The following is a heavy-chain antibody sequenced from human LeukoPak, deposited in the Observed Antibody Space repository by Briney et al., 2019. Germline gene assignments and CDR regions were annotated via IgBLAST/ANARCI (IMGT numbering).Heavy chain of an antibody. V-gene: IGHV4-34*01. J-gene: IGHJ4*02. CDR3: ARGPLTVTPYYFDY. CDR2: INHSGST. D-gene: IGHD4-17*01. Sequence: SETLSLTCAVYGGSFSGYYWSWIRQPPGKGLEWIGEINHSGSTNYNPSLKSRATISVDTSKNQFSLKLSSVTAADTAVYYCARGPLTVTPYYFDYWGQGTLVTVSS. CDR1: GGSFSGYY.